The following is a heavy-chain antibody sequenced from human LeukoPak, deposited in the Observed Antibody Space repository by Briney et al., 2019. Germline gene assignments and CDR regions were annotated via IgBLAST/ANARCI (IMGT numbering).Heavy chain of an antibody. V-gene: IGHV1-2*04. J-gene: IGHJ4*02. CDR3: ARAPRSHYYDSSGYYTD. CDR2: INPNSGGT. CDR1: GYTFTGYY. Sequence: ASVKVSCMASGYTFTGYYMHWVRQAPGQGLEWMGWINPNSGGTNYAQKFQGWVTMTRDTSISTAYMELSRLRSDDTAVYYCARAPRSHYYDSSGYYTDWGQGTLVTVSS. D-gene: IGHD3-22*01.